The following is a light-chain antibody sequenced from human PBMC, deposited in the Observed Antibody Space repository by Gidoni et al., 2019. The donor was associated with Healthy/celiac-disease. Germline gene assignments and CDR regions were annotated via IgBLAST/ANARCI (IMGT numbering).Light chain of an antibody. V-gene: IGLV1-44*01. Sequence: QSVLTQPPSASGTPGQRVTISCSGRSSNIGSNTVNWYQQLPGTAPKLLIYSNNQRPSGVPDRFSGSKSGTSASLAISGLQSEDKADYYCAAWDDSLNGYVFGTGTKVTVL. CDR1: SSNIGSNT. J-gene: IGLJ1*01. CDR2: SNN. CDR3: AAWDDSLNGYV.